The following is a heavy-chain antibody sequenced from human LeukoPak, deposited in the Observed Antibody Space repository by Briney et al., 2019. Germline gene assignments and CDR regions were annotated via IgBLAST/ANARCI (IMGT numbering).Heavy chain of an antibody. V-gene: IGHV3-11*01. J-gene: IGHJ3*02. CDR1: GFTFSVFY. CDR3: ARIGGGNAFDI. CDR2: ISGSGSGI. D-gene: IGHD1-26*01. Sequence: GGSLRLSCVASGFTFSVFYMIWIRQAPGRGLECVSYISGSGSGIYYTDSVKGRFTISRDNAKNSLFLQMNSLRAEDTAVYYCARIGGGNAFDIWGQGTMVTVSS.